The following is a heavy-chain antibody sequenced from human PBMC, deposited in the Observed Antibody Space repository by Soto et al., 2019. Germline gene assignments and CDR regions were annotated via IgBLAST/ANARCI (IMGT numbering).Heavy chain of an antibody. CDR3: CSLGGGRGY. V-gene: IGHV3-15*07. CDR2: IKGKAEGGTI. Sequence: GGSLRLSCAASDFPFINAWVHWVRQAPGKGLEWVGRIKGKAEGGTIHFAPRVKDRFVISRDESTNTVFLQMNTLKMEDTGVYYCCSLGGGRGYWGQGTLVTVSS. D-gene: IGHD3-10*01. J-gene: IGHJ4*02. CDR1: DFPFINAW.